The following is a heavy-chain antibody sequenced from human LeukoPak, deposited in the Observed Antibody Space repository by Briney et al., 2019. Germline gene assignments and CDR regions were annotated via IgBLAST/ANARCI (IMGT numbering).Heavy chain of an antibody. Sequence: GRSLRLSCAASGFTFSSYALHWVRQAPGKGLEWVAVISYDGSNKYYADSVKGRFTISRDNSKNTLYPQMDSLRAEDTAVYYCARDPRLYSSSWQYYYYYNMDVWGQGTTVTVSS. CDR1: GFTFSSYA. D-gene: IGHD6-13*01. CDR3: ARDPRLYSSSWQYYYYYNMDV. V-gene: IGHV3-30-3*01. CDR2: ISYDGSNK. J-gene: IGHJ6*02.